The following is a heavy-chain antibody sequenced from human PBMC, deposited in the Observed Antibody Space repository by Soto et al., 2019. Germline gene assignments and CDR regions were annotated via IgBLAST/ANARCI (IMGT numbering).Heavy chain of an antibody. J-gene: IGHJ4*02. CDR3: ARHLTRSWIRDF. D-gene: IGHD2-15*01. Sequence: PGESLKISCKASGYSFTRYWISWVRQMPGKGLEWMGRLDPSDSYTSYSPSFQGHVTISTDKSISTAYLQWSSLKASDSAMYYFARHLTRSWIRDFWGQGTLVTVSS. CDR1: GYSFTRYW. CDR2: LDPSDSYT. V-gene: IGHV5-10-1*01.